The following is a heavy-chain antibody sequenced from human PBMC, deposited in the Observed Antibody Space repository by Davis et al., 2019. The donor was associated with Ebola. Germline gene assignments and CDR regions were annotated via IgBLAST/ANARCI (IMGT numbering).Heavy chain of an antibody. D-gene: IGHD6-6*01. CDR1: GSTVSNYA. CDR2: ISGGSGGRK. Sequence: GESLKISCAASGSTVSNYALSWIRQAPGKGLEWVSSISGGSGGRKDYAVSVRGRFSISRDNSKDTVSLQMSSLRAEDSAVYYCARRQVPGRPFYYYGMDVWGQGTTVTVSS. J-gene: IGHJ6*02. V-gene: IGHV3-23*01. CDR3: ARRQVPGRPFYYYGMDV.